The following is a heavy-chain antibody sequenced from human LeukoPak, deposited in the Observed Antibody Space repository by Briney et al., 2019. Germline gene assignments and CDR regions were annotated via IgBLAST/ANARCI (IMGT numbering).Heavy chain of an antibody. CDR1: GGTFSSYA. Sequence: ASVKVSCKASGGTFSSYAISWVRQAPGQGLEWMGGIIPIFGTANYAQKFQGRVTVTADESTSTAYMELSSLRSEDTAVYYCAGLQTYYYYGMDVWGQGTTVTVSS. J-gene: IGHJ6*02. CDR3: AGLQTYYYYGMDV. V-gene: IGHV1-69*13. CDR2: IIPIFGTA.